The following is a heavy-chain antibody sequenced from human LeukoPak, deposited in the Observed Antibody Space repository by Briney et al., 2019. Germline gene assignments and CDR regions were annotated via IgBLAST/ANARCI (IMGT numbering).Heavy chain of an antibody. D-gene: IGHD7-27*01. CDR3: ARGYWGSVEDYFDY. CDR2: INPNSGGT. J-gene: IGHJ4*02. V-gene: IGHV1-2*02. Sequence: ASVKVSCXASGYTFTGYYVHWVRQAPGQGLEWMGWINPNSGGTNYAQKFQGRVTMTRDTSISTAYMELSRLRSDDTAVYYCARGYWGSVEDYFDYWGQGTLVTVSS. CDR1: GYTFTGYY.